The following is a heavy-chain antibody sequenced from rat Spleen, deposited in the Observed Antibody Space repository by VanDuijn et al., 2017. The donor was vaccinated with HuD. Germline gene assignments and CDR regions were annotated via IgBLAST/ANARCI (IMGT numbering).Heavy chain of an antibody. Sequence: EVQLVESGGGLVQPGGPLKLSCAASGFTFSNYGMAWVCQTPTKGLEWVASISYDGGSTYYRDSVKGRFTVSRDNAKSTLYLQMNSLRSEDTATYYCTTSIAATTYWGQGVMVTVSS. V-gene: IGHV5-29*01. D-gene: IGHD1-2*01. J-gene: IGHJ2*01. CDR1: GFTFSNYG. CDR3: TTSIAATTY. CDR2: ISYDGGST.